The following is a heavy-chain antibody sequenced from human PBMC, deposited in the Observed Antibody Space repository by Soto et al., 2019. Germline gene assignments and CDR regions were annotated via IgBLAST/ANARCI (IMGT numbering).Heavy chain of an antibody. D-gene: IGHD3-22*01. CDR1: GFTFSSYG. J-gene: IGHJ4*02. V-gene: IGHV3-30*18. Sequence: SLRLSCAASGFTFSSYGMHWVRQAPGKGLEWVAVISYDGSNKYYADSVKGRFTISRDNSKNTLYLQMNSLRAEDTAVYYCAKGHDSSGSFDYWGQGTLVTVSS. CDR2: ISYDGSNK. CDR3: AKGHDSSGSFDY.